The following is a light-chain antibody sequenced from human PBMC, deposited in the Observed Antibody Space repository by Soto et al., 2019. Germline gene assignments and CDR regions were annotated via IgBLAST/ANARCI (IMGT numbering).Light chain of an antibody. V-gene: IGKV1-5*03. CDR3: QQYNSYV. J-gene: IGKJ2*01. Sequence: DIQLTQSPSTLSASVGDRVNITCRASQSIYRWLAWYQQKPGEAPKLLIYKASTLENGVSSRFSGSGSGTELTLTISSLQPNDLAAYYCQQYNSYVFGQGTKLEIK. CDR1: QSIYRW. CDR2: KAS.